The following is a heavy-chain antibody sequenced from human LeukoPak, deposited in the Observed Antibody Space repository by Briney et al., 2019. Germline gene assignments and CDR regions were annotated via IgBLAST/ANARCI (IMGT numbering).Heavy chain of an antibody. V-gene: IGHV3-23*01. D-gene: IGHD3-10*01. CDR2: ITDNGGRT. J-gene: IGHJ5*02. Sequence: GGSLRLSCAASGSTFSSYAMSWVRQAPGKGLEWVSGITDNGGRTYYADSVEGRFTISRDNSKNTLYLQMNSLRAEDTAIYYCAGLWFGTYNWFDPWGQGTLVTVSS. CDR3: AGLWFGTYNWFDP. CDR1: GSTFSSYA.